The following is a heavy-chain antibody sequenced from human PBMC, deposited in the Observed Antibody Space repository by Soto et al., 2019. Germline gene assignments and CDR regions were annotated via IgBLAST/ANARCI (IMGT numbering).Heavy chain of an antibody. Sequence: GGSLRLSCAASGFTFSNAWMNWVRQAPGKGLEWVGRIKSKTDGGTTDYAAPVKGRFTISRDDSKNTLYLQMNSLKTEDTAVYYCTTYPPPYYDFWSGYRYGMDVWGQGTTVTVSS. D-gene: IGHD3-3*01. J-gene: IGHJ6*02. CDR2: IKSKTDGGTT. CDR1: GFTFSNAW. CDR3: TTYPPPYYDFWSGYRYGMDV. V-gene: IGHV3-15*07.